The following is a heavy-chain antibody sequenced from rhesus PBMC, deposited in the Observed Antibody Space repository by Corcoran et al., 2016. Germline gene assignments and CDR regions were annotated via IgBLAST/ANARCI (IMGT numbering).Heavy chain of an antibody. CDR3: ARAAAQRQLAGYFDY. J-gene: IGHJ4*01. CDR2: IYGSGSRP. CDR1: GGSISSSY. D-gene: IGHD6-25*01. Sequence: QPQLQESGPGLVKPSETLSVTCAVSGGSISSSYWSWIRQAPGKGLEGIGYIYGSGSRPNYNPSLKSRVTLSVDTSKNQFSLKLSSVTAADTAVYYCARAAAQRQLAGYFDYWGQGVLVTVSS. V-gene: IGHV4-169*01.